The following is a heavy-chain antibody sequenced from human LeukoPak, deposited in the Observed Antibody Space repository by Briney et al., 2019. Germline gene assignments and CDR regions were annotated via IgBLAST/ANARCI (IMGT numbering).Heavy chain of an antibody. CDR3: ARDPLGGYCSGGSCQYNWFDP. V-gene: IGHV4-39*07. Sequence: SETLSLTCTVSGGSISSSSYYWGWIRQPPGKGLEWIGSIYYSGSTYYNPSLKSRVTISVDTSKNQFSLKLSSVTAADTAVYYCARDPLGGYCSGGSCQYNWFDPWGQGTLVTVSS. J-gene: IGHJ5*02. D-gene: IGHD2-15*01. CDR2: IYYSGST. CDR1: GGSISSSSYY.